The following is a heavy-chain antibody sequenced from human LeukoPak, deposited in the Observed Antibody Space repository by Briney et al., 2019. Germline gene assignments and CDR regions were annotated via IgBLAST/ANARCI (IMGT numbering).Heavy chain of an antibody. J-gene: IGHJ4*02. Sequence: SETLSLTCNVSGGSISGYCWSWIRQPPGKELEWIGYICYSGNTNYNPSLKSRVTISVDTSKNQFSLKLSSVTAADTAVYFCARAGDCSTTSCWGFDYWGQGTLVTVSS. CDR1: GGSISGYC. V-gene: IGHV4-59*08. CDR2: ICYSGNT. D-gene: IGHD2-2*01. CDR3: ARAGDCSTTSCWGFDY.